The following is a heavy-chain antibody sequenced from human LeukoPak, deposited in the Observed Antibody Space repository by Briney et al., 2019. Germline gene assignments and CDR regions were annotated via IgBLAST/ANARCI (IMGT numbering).Heavy chain of an antibody. CDR1: GYTFTSYG. CDR2: ISAYNGNT. CDR3: AREDRHMNWFDP. J-gene: IGHJ5*02. V-gene: IGHV1-18*01. Sequence: ASVKVSCKASGYTFTSYGISWVRQAPGQGLEWMGWISAYNGNTNYAQKLQGRVAMTTDTSTSTAYMELRSLRSDDTAVYYCAREDRHMNWFDPWGQGTLVTVPS.